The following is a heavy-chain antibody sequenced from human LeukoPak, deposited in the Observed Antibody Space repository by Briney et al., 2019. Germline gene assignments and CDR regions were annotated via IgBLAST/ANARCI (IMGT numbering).Heavy chain of an antibody. Sequence: SVKVSCKPSGGTFRSYAISWVRQAPGQGLEWMGGIIPIFGTANYAQKFQGRVTITTDESTSTAYMELSSLRSEDTAVYYCARVSSGWYSPSSAFDIWGQGTMVTVSS. CDR2: IIPIFGTA. CDR1: GGTFRSYA. J-gene: IGHJ3*02. CDR3: ARVSSGWYSPSSAFDI. V-gene: IGHV1-69*05. D-gene: IGHD6-19*01.